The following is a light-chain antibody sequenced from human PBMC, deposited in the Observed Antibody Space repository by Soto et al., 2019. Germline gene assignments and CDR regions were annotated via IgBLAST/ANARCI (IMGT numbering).Light chain of an antibody. Sequence: QAVVTQEPSLTVSPGGTVTLTCGSSTGAVTSGHYPYWFQQKPGQAPRTLIYDISNKQYWTPARFSGSLLGGKAALTLSGSQPEDEAEYYCLLSYSGAHVVFGGGTKLTVL. CDR3: LLSYSGAHVV. CDR2: DIS. J-gene: IGLJ2*01. CDR1: TGAVTSGHY. V-gene: IGLV7-46*01.